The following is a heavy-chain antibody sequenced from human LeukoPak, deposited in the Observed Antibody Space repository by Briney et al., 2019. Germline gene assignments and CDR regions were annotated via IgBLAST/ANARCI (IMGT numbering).Heavy chain of an antibody. J-gene: IGHJ3*02. CDR3: ARDGFLYSSSWYLAFDI. CDR1: GFTFSSYG. CDR2: IWYDGSNK. Sequence: GGSLRLSCAASGFTFSSYGMHWVRQAPGKGLEWVAVIWYDGSNKYYADSVKGRFTISRDNSKNTLYLQMYSLRAEDTAVYYCARDGFLYSSSWYLAFDIWGQGTMVTVSS. D-gene: IGHD6-13*01. V-gene: IGHV3-33*01.